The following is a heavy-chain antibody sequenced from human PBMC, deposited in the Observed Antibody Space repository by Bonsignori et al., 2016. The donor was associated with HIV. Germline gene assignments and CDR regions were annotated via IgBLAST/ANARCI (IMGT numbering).Heavy chain of an antibody. CDR3: AREKALLWFGELSSIYYYYGMDV. D-gene: IGHD3-10*01. V-gene: IGHV3-33*01. CDR1: GFTFSSYG. J-gene: IGHJ6*04. CDR2: IWYDGSNK. Sequence: QVQLVESGGGVVQPGRSLRLSCAASGFTFSSYGMHWVRQAPGKGLEWVAVIWYDGSNKYYADSVKGRFTISRDNSKNTLYLQMNSLRAEDTAVYYCAREKALLWFGELSSIYYYYGMDVVGPNGTTVTVSS.